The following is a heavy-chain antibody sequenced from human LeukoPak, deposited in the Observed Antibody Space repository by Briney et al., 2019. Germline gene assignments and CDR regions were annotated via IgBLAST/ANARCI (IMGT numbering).Heavy chain of an antibody. D-gene: IGHD7-27*01. J-gene: IGHJ4*02. Sequence: PGGSLRLSCEASGFTFSSYWMSWVRQAPGKGLEWVANIKQDGSEKYYVDSVKGRFTISRDNAKNSLYLQMNSLRAEDTAVYYCARDLNWETYWGQGTLVSVSS. CDR2: IKQDGSEK. V-gene: IGHV3-7*01. CDR1: GFTFSSYW. CDR3: ARDLNWETY.